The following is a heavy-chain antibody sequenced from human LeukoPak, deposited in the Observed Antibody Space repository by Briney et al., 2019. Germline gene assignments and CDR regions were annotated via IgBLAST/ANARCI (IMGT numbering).Heavy chain of an antibody. Sequence: SQTLSLTCTVSGGSISSGSYYWSWIRQPAGKGLEWIGRIYTSGSTNYNPSLKSRVTISVDTSKNQFSLKLSSVTAADTAVYYCERNIQDGYNSLGAFDIWGQGTMVTVSS. D-gene: IGHD5-24*01. CDR3: ERNIQDGYNSLGAFDI. CDR2: IYTSGST. V-gene: IGHV4-61*02. CDR1: GGSISSGSYY. J-gene: IGHJ3*02.